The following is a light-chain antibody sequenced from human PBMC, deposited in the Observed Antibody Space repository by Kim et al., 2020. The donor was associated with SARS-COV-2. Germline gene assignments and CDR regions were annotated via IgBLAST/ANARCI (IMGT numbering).Light chain of an antibody. Sequence: SYELTQPPSVSVAPGKTARITCGGNNIGSKSVHWYRQKPGQAPVLVIYYDSDRPSGIPERFSGSNSGNTATLTISGVEAGDEADYYCQVWDNNSDHYVFGTGTKVTVL. CDR3: QVWDNNSDHYV. J-gene: IGLJ1*01. CDR2: YDS. V-gene: IGLV3-21*04. CDR1: NIGSKS.